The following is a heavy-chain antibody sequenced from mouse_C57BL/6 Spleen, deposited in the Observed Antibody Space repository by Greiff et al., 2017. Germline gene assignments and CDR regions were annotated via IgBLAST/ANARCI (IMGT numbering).Heavy chain of an antibody. CDR1: GYTFTDYE. Sequence: VQLQQSGAELVRPGASVTLSCKASGYTFTDYEMHWVKQTPVHGLEWIGAIVPETGGTAYNQKFKGKAILAADKSSSTAYMELRSLTSEDSAVYYCTRGALRGAMEDRGPGASVTVAS. CDR3: TRGALRGAMED. CDR2: IVPETGGT. D-gene: IGHD1-1*01. J-gene: IGHJ4*01. V-gene: IGHV1-15*01.